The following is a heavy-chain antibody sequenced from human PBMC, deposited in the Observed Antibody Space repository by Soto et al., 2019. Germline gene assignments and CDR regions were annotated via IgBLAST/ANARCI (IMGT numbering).Heavy chain of an antibody. CDR3: ARGSSSSSGDWFDP. CDR2: IYYSGST. D-gene: IGHD6-6*01. CDR1: GGSLSSGSYY. J-gene: IGHJ5*02. V-gene: IGHV4-61*01. Sequence: SETLSLTCTVSGGSLSSGSYYWSGIRQPPGKGLEWIGYIYYSGSTNYNPSLKSRVTISVDTSKNQFSLKLSSVTAADTAVYYCARGSSSSSGDWFDPWGQGTLVTVSS.